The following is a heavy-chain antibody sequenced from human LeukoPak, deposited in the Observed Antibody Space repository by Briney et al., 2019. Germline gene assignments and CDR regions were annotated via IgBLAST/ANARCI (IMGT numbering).Heavy chain of an antibody. V-gene: IGHV3-23*01. D-gene: IGHD3-3*02. CDR1: GFTFSIYA. J-gene: IGHJ4*02. Sequence: GESLRLSCAASGFTFSIYAMSWVRQAPGKGLEWVSGIIGNAGMSYYADSVKGRFTISRDNSKNTLFLQMNSLRAEDTAIYYCAEDAAPDNILDFDSWGQGIQVTVSS. CDR3: AEDAAPDNILDFDS. CDR2: IIGNAGMS.